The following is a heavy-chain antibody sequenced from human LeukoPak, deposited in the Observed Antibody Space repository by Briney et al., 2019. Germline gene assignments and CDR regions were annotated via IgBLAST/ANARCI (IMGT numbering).Heavy chain of an antibody. Sequence: PSETLSLTCTVSGGSVSSHFWSWIRQPPGKGLEWIGYIYDSGNTNYNPSLKSRVTMSVDMSKNQFSLKVRSVTAADTAVYYCARCYYDNNGVSDAFDIWGQGIMVTVSS. V-gene: IGHV4-59*02. CDR3: ARCYYDNNGVSDAFDI. D-gene: IGHD3-22*01. CDR1: GGSVSSHF. CDR2: IYDSGNT. J-gene: IGHJ3*02.